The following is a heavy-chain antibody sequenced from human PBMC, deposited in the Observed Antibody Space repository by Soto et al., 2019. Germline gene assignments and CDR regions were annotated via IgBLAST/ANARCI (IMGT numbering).Heavy chain of an antibody. CDR2: INHSEST. J-gene: IGHJ6*03. Sequence: SQTLSLPCAVYGGSFSGYYWSWCRHPPGKGLKWMGEINHSESTNYNPSLKSRVTISVDTSKNQFSLKLSSVTAADTALYYFAINNPGCSHETNSYYYYTVARGEGITVTVS. CDR3: AINNPGCSHETNSYYYYTVA. D-gene: IGHD2-15*01. CDR1: GGSFSGYY. V-gene: IGHV4-34*01.